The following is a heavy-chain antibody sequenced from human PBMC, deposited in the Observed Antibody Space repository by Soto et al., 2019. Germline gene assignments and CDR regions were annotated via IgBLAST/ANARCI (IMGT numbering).Heavy chain of an antibody. CDR1: GFTFSSYG. J-gene: IGHJ5*02. CDR3: ARDIVVVVAGRTGWFGP. Sequence: QVQLVESGGGVVQPGRSLRLSCAASGFTFSSYGMHWVRQAPGKGLEWVAVIWYDGSNKYYADSVKGRFTISRDNSKNTLYLQMNSLRAEDTAVYYWARDIVVVVAGRTGWFGPWGQGTLVTVSS. D-gene: IGHD2-15*01. CDR2: IWYDGSNK. V-gene: IGHV3-33*01.